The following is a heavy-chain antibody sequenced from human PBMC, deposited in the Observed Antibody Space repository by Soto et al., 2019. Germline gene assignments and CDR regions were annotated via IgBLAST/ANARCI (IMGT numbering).Heavy chain of an antibody. J-gene: IGHJ4*02. Sequence: PSETLSLTCTVSGGSISSYYWSWIRRPPGKGLAWIGYIYNSGSTHSNPSLQSRVTISVDTSKNQFSLKLSSVTAADTGIYYCARHYGVYYDILTGYSIFDYWGQGTLVTVSS. V-gene: IGHV4-59*01. D-gene: IGHD3-9*01. CDR1: GGSISSYY. CDR3: ARHYGVYYDILTGYSIFDY. CDR2: IYNSGST.